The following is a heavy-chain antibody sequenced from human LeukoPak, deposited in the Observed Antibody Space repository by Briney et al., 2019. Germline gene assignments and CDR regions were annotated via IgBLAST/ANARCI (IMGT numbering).Heavy chain of an antibody. V-gene: IGHV3-30*18. D-gene: IGHD6-13*01. J-gene: IGHJ4*02. CDR2: ISYDGSHI. CDR3: AKIGQQLVSEYYFDY. Sequence: GGSLRLSCAASGFTFSDYGMHWVRQAPGKGLEWVAVISYDGSHIYYADSVKGRFTISRDSSKNTLYLQMNSLRTEDTALYYCAKIGQQLVSEYYFDYWGQGTLVTVSS. CDR1: GFTFSDYG.